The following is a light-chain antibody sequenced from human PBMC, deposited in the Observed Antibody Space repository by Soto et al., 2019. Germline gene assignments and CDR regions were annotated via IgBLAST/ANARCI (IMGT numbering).Light chain of an antibody. Sequence: DIQMTQSPSSLSASIGDRVILTCQASQDISHYLNWYQQKPGKAPSLLISDESNLKTGVPSRFSGIRSATHFTLTISSLQPEDIATYYCQQYYDLPITFGQGTRLEIK. J-gene: IGKJ5*01. CDR3: QQYYDLPIT. CDR1: QDISHY. V-gene: IGKV1-33*01. CDR2: DES.